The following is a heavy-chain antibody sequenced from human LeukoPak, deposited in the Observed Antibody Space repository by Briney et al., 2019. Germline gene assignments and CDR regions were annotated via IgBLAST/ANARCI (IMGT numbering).Heavy chain of an antibody. J-gene: IGHJ6*02. V-gene: IGHV1-18*01. CDR3: ARSGVQLLSGLDV. CDR1: GYTFTSYG. Sequence: ASVKVSCKASGYTFTSYGVSWVRQAPGQGLEWMGWISAHNGNTNYVQKFQGRVTMTTDTSTSTAYMELRSLRSDDTAVYYCARSGVQLLSGLDVSGQGTTVTVSS. CDR2: ISAHNGNT. D-gene: IGHD2-2*01.